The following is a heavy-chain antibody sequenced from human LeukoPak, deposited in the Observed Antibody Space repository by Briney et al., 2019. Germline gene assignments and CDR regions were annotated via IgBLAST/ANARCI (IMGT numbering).Heavy chain of an antibody. Sequence: PGRSLRLSCAASGFTFSSYGMHWVRQAPGKGLEWVAVISYDGSNKYYADSVKGRFTISRDNSKNTLYLQMNSLRAEDTAVYYCAIPHWYASYGDYEKVFDYWGRGTLVTVSS. D-gene: IGHD4-17*01. V-gene: IGHV3-30*03. CDR1: GFTFSSYG. J-gene: IGHJ4*02. CDR2: ISYDGSNK. CDR3: AIPHWYASYGDYEKVFDY.